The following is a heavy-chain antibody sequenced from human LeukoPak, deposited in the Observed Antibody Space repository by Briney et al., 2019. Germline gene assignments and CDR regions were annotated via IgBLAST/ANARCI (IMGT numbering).Heavy chain of an antibody. V-gene: IGHV3-23*01. CDR2: ISGSGGST. CDR1: GFTFSSYA. CDR3: AKDSAGSRSRDYFDY. D-gene: IGHD6-13*01. Sequence: TGGSLRLSCAASGFTFSSYAMSWVRQAPGKGLEWVSAISGSGGSTYYADSVKGRFTISRDNSKNTLYLQMNSLRAEDTAVYYCAKDSAGSRSRDYFDYWGQGTLVTASS. J-gene: IGHJ4*02.